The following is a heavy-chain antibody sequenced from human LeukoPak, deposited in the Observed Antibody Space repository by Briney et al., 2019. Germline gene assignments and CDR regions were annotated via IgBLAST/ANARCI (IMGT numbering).Heavy chain of an antibody. CDR3: AKGGLIVTLYCFDY. CDR1: GISFSAHG. CDR2: ISYDGSNK. D-gene: IGHD3-22*01. Sequence: GRSLRLSCAASGISFSAHGMHWVRQAPGKGLEWVAVISYDGSNKYYADSVKGRFTISRDNSKNTLYLQMNSLRAEDTAVYYCAKGGLIVTLYCFDYWGQGTLVTVSS. V-gene: IGHV3-30*18. J-gene: IGHJ4*02.